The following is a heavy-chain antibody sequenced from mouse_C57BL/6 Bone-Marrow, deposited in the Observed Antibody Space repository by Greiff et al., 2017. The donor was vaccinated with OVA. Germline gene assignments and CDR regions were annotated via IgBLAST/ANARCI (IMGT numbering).Heavy chain of an antibody. CDR3: ARGGYYDYDGGAWFAY. Sequence: VQLKESGPELAKPGASVKIPCKASGYTFTDYNMDWVKQSHGKSLEWIGDINSNNGGTIYNQKFKGKATLTVDKSSSTAYMELHSLTTEDTAVYCCARGGYYDYDGGAWFAYWGQGTLVTVSA. CDR2: INSNNGGT. D-gene: IGHD2-4*01. J-gene: IGHJ3*01. V-gene: IGHV1-18*01. CDR1: GYTFTDYN.